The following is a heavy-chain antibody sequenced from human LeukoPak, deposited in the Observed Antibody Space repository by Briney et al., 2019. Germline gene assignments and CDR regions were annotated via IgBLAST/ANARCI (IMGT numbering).Heavy chain of an antibody. D-gene: IGHD2-21*02. Sequence: ASVKVSCKASGGTFSSYAISWVRQAPGQGIEWMGGIIPIFGTANYAQKFQGRVTITADESTSTAYMELSSLRSEDTAVYYCARDLTPYCGGDCYQIDYWGQGTLVTVSS. CDR2: IIPIFGTA. CDR3: ARDLTPYCGGDCYQIDY. J-gene: IGHJ4*02. CDR1: GGTFSSYA. V-gene: IGHV1-69*13.